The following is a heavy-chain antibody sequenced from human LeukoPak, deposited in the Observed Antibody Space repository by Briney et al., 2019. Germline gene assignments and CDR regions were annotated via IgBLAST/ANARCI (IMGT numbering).Heavy chain of an antibody. CDR2: IYHSGRT. CDR3: ARNAINWGYAFDI. Sequence: SETLSLTCTVSGYSISSGYYWGWIRQPPGKGLEWIGSIYHSGRTYYNPSLKSRVTISVDTSKNQFSLKLSSVTAADTAVYYCARNAINWGYAFDIWGQGTMVTVSS. D-gene: IGHD7-27*01. V-gene: IGHV4-38-2*02. CDR1: GYSISSGYY. J-gene: IGHJ3*02.